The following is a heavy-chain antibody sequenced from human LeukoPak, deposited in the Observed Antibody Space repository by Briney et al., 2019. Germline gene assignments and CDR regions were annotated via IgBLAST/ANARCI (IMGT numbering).Heavy chain of an antibody. V-gene: IGHV3-48*01. J-gene: IGHJ4*02. Sequence: QTGGSLRLSCAASGFTFSSYSMNWVRQAPGKGLEWVSYVSSSSTIYYADSVKGRFTVSRDTFENTMYLQMNSLRVEDTAVYYCARDGGSGIDYWGQGTLVTVSS. CDR2: VSSSSTI. CDR1: GFTFSSYS. D-gene: IGHD3-10*01. CDR3: ARDGGSGIDY.